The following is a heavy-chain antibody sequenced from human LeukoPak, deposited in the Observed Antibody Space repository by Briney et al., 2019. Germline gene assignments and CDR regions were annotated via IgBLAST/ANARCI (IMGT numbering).Heavy chain of an antibody. Sequence: PGGSLRLSCAACGFTFSSYSMNWVRQAPGKGLEWVSSISSSSSYIYYADSVKGRFTISRDNAKNSLYLQMNSLRAEDTAVYYCARDGAMVRGVTDWFDPWGQGTLVTVSS. CDR1: GFTFSSYS. J-gene: IGHJ5*02. CDR2: ISSSSSYI. V-gene: IGHV3-21*01. D-gene: IGHD3-10*01. CDR3: ARDGAMVRGVTDWFDP.